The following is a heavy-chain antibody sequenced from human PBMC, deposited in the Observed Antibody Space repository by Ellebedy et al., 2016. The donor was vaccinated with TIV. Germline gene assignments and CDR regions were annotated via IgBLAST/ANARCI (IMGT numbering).Heavy chain of an antibody. CDR1: GFTFSSYA. CDR3: AKVGSYPKKYYFDY. CDR2: ISGSGGST. V-gene: IGHV3-23*01. D-gene: IGHD3-10*01. J-gene: IGHJ4*02. Sequence: GESLKISCAASGFTFSSYAMSWVRQAPGKGLEWVSAISGSGGSTYYADSVKGRFTISRDNSKNTLYLQMNSLRAEDTAVYYCAKVGSYPKKYYFDYWGQGTLVTVSS.